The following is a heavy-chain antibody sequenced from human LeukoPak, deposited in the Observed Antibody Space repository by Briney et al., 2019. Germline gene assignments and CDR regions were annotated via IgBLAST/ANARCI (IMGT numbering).Heavy chain of an antibody. V-gene: IGHV3-11*03. CDR2: ISNSSSYT. D-gene: IGHD6-19*01. Sequence: GGALRLSCAASGFTFSDEYMSWIRQAPGKGLEWVSYISNSSSYTNYADSVKGRFTISRDNAKNSLYLQMNSLRAEDTAVYYCARSRGAGPGAYFDYWGQGTLITVSS. CDR3: ARSRGAGPGAYFDY. CDR1: GFTFSDEY. J-gene: IGHJ4*02.